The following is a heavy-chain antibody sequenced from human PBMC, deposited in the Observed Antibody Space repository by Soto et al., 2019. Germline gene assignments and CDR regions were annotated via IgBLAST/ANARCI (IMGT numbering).Heavy chain of an antibody. Sequence: QVQLEQSGADVKKPGSSVTVSCKASGGALNYNAFSWVRQAPGQGLEWIGGSVTDFGTATYAQKFQDRVTITAEESTRTVYMELRSLRSEDTAVYYCARSGAYSSCQFCLDAWGQGTTVTVSS. CDR3: ARSGAYSSCQFCLDA. V-gene: IGHV1-69*01. CDR2: SVTDFGTA. D-gene: IGHD6-6*01. CDR1: GGALNYNA. J-gene: IGHJ6*02.